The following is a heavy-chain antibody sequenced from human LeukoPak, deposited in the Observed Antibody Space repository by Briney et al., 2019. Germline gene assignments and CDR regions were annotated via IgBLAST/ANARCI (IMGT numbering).Heavy chain of an antibody. D-gene: IGHD3-10*01. CDR3: ARVPITYYYGSGNDYYFDY. J-gene: IGHJ4*02. V-gene: IGHV1-8*01. Sequence: ASVKVSCXASGYTFTSYDINWVRQATGQGLEWMGWMNPNSGNTGYAQKFQGRVTMTRNTSISTAYMELSSLRSEDTAVYYCARVPITYYYGSGNDYYFDYWGQGTLVTVSS. CDR2: MNPNSGNT. CDR1: GYTFTSYD.